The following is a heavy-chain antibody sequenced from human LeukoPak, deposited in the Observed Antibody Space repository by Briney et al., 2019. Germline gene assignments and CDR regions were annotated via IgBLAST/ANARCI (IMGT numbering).Heavy chain of an antibody. D-gene: IGHD1-26*01. CDR3: ARGRVGATTLGVSYYYYYYYMDV. J-gene: IGHJ6*03. Sequence: ASVKVSCKASGYTFTGYYMHWVRQAPGQGLEWMGWINPNSGGTNYAQKFQGRVTMTRDTSISTAYMELSRLRSDDTAVYYCARGRVGATTLGVSYYYYYYYMDVWGKGTTVTVSS. CDR1: GYTFTGYY. V-gene: IGHV1-2*02. CDR2: INPNSGGT.